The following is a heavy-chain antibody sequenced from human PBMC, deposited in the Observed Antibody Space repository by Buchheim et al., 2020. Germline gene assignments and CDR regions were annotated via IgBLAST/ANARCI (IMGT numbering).Heavy chain of an antibody. V-gene: IGHV1-69*04. CDR1: GGSFSSYA. D-gene: IGHD3-22*01. Sequence: QVQLVQSGAEVKKPGSSVKVSCKASGGSFSSYAISWVRQAPGQGLEWLGRIIPILGIPNYAQKFQGRVTIPADKLTITADMELSSLRSDDTAVYYCARGGVKDSSAPIDYCGQGTL. J-gene: IGHJ4*02. CDR3: ARGGVKDSSAPIDY. CDR2: IIPILGIP.